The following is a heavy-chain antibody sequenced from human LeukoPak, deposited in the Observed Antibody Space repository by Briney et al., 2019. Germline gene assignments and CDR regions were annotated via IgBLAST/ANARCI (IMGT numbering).Heavy chain of an antibody. CDR2: MNPNSGNT. J-gene: IGHJ6*02. Sequence: ASVKVSCKASGYTFTSYDINWVRQATGQGLEWMGWMNPNSGNTGYAQKFRGRVTMTRNTSISTAYMELSSLRSEDTAVYYCARGGYSSSRYYYYGMDVWGQGTTVTVSS. CDR1: GYTFTSYD. D-gene: IGHD6-6*01. V-gene: IGHV1-8*01. CDR3: ARGGYSSSRYYYYGMDV.